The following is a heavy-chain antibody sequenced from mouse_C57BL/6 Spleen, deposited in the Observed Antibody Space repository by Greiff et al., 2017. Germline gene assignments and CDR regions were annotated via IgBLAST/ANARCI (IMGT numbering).Heavy chain of an antibody. J-gene: IGHJ4*01. CDR2: IDPSDSYT. CDR3: ARGGGAQASAIDY. CDR1: GYTFTSYW. D-gene: IGHD3-2*02. Sequence: QVQLQQPGAELVKPGASVKLSCKASGYTFTSYWMQWVKQRPGQGLEWIGEIDPSDSYTNYNQKFKGKATLTVNTSSSTAYMQLSSLTSEDSAVYFCARGGGAQASAIDYWGQGTSVTVSS. V-gene: IGHV1-50*01.